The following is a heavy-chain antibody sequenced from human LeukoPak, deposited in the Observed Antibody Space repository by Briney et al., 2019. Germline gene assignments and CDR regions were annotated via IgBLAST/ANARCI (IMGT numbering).Heavy chain of an antibody. CDR3: ARHEIVVVIAISPDAFDI. V-gene: IGHV4-39*01. Sequence: SETLSLTCTVSGGSISSSSYYWGWIRQPPGKGLEWIGNIYYSGSTYYNPSLKSRVNISVDTTKNRFSLKLSSVTAADTAVYYCARHEIVVVIAISPDAFDIWGQGTMVTVSS. D-gene: IGHD2-21*01. CDR1: GGSISSSSYY. J-gene: IGHJ3*02. CDR2: IYYSGST.